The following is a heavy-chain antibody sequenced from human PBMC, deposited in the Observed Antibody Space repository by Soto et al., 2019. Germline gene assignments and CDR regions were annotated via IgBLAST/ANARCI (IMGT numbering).Heavy chain of an antibody. D-gene: IGHD6-13*01. V-gene: IGHV1-18*01. J-gene: IGHJ4*02. CDR2: ISAYNGNT. CDR3: ARDHLRPGGDVAAAGDIDY. CDR1: GYTFTSYG. Sequence: ASVKVSCKASGYTFTSYGISWVRQAPGQGLEWMGWISAYNGNTNYAQKLQGRVTMTTDTSTSTAYMELRSLRSDDTAVYYCARDHLRPGGDVAAAGDIDYWGQGTLVTVSS.